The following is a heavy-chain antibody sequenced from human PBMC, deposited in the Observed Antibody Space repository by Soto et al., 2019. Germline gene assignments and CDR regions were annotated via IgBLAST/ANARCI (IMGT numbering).Heavy chain of an antibody. CDR1: GFTFSNYA. J-gene: IGHJ6*02. Sequence: ESGGGVVQPGRSLRLSCAASGFTFSNYAMHWVRQAPGKGLECVAVISYNGGNRFYRDYVKVRFTISRDNSKNTVHLQIDSLRYEDAAVYYCARGDREDTAVVIGVRPGEYGVDVWGQGTTVTVSS. CDR3: ARGDREDTAVVIGVRPGEYGVDV. V-gene: IGHV3-30*04. CDR2: ISYNGGNR. D-gene: IGHD2-15*01.